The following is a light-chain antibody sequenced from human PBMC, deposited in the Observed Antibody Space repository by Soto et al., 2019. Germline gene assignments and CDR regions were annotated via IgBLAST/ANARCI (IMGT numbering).Light chain of an antibody. CDR1: QSVSSD. Sequence: EIGMTQPPATLSVSPGERATLSCRASQSVSSDLAWYHQKPGQAPRLLIYGASTRATGIPARFSGSGSGTEFTLTINSLQSEDFAVYYCQQYNNWPRTFGQGTKVDIK. CDR2: GAS. CDR3: QQYNNWPRT. J-gene: IGKJ1*01. V-gene: IGKV3-15*01.